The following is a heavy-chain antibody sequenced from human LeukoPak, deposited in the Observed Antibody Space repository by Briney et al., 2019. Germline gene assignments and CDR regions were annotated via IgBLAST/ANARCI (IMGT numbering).Heavy chain of an antibody. CDR2: INTDGSST. V-gene: IGHV3-74*01. Sequence: GGSLRLSCTASGFTFSTYWMHWVRQAPGKGLVWVSRINTDGSSTNYADSVKGRFTISRDNAKNTLYLQMNSLRAEDTAVYYCASPKRGGAFDMWGQGTVVTVSS. CDR3: ASPKRGGAFDM. D-gene: IGHD2-15*01. J-gene: IGHJ3*02. CDR1: GFTFSTYW.